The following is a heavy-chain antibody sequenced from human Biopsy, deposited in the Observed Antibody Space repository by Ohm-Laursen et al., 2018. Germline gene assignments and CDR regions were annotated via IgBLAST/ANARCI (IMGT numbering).Heavy chain of an antibody. Sequence: SQTLSLTCTVSGGSITADFWTWIRQPPGERLEWIGYRFHSGSPMYNPSLKSRVTISVDTSKSQFSLTLPSVTAADTAVYYCVRLNRRGNIIFFDYWGRGTLVTVSS. CDR1: GGSITADF. V-gene: IGHV4-59*08. D-gene: IGHD3/OR15-3a*01. J-gene: IGHJ4*02. CDR2: RFHSGSP. CDR3: VRLNRRGNIIFFDY.